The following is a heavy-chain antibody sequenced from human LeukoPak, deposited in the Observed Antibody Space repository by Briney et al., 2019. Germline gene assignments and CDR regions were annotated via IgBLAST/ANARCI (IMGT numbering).Heavy chain of an antibody. V-gene: IGHV3-23*01. CDR3: AAGHVTIFGVVDPYFDY. J-gene: IGHJ4*02. Sequence: GGSLRLSCAASGFTFSSYAMSWVRQAPGKGLEWVSAISGSGGSTYYADSVKGRFTISGDNSKNTLYLQMNSLRAEDTAVYYCAAGHVTIFGVVDPYFDYWGQGTLVTVSS. D-gene: IGHD3-3*01. CDR2: ISGSGGST. CDR1: GFTFSSYA.